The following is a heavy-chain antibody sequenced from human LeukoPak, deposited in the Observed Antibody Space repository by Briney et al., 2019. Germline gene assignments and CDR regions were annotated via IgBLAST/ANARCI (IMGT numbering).Heavy chain of an antibody. Sequence: GGSLRLSCGASGFTFNRRGMHWVRQAPGKGLEWVSYISSSGSTIYYADSVKGRFTISRDNAKNSLYLQMNSLRAEDTAVYYCARGGRLEYYFDYWGQGTLVTVSS. D-gene: IGHD6-25*01. CDR1: GFTFNRRG. CDR2: ISSSGSTI. CDR3: ARGGRLEYYFDY. V-gene: IGHV3-48*03. J-gene: IGHJ4*02.